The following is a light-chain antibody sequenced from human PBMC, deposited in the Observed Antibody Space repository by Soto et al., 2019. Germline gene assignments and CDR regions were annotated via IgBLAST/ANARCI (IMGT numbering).Light chain of an antibody. Sequence: QSALTQPASVSGSPGQSITISCTGTSSDVGGYNYVSWYQQHPGKAPKLMIYDVSNRPSGVSNRFSGSKSGNTASLTISGLQAEDEADYYCSSYTSSRIQVFGTGTKVTVL. J-gene: IGLJ1*01. V-gene: IGLV2-14*01. CDR1: SSDVGGYNY. CDR2: DVS. CDR3: SSYTSSRIQV.